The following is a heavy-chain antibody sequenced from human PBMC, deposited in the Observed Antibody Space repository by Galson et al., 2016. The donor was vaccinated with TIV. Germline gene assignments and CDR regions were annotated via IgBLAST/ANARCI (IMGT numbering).Heavy chain of an antibody. CDR1: GFAFDDYA. D-gene: IGHD3-3*01. Sequence: SLRLSCAASGFAFDDYAMYWVRQVPGKGLEWVSGISWNSGSVGYGDSVKGRFSISRDNAKNSLYLQMNSLRAEDTALNYCAKSDTIFGVVNGYDALDMWGQGTMVTLSS. J-gene: IGHJ3*02. CDR2: ISWNSGSV. V-gene: IGHV3-9*01. CDR3: AKSDTIFGVVNGYDALDM.